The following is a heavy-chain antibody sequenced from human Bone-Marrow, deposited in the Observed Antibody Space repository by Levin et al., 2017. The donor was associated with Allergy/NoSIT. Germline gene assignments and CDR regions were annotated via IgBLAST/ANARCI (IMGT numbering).Heavy chain of an antibody. J-gene: IGHJ4*02. Sequence: GGSLRLSCATSAFPFHNYAMHWVRQAPGKGLEWVALVAYDGGKTQYADFVKGRFTISRDNSKKTLYLEMNSLTPDDTAVYYCAREWGVGGLDPHFDHWGQGTLVAVSS. D-gene: IGHD1-26*01. CDR2: VAYDGGKT. CDR3: AREWGVGGLDPHFDH. CDR1: AFPFHNYA. V-gene: IGHV3-30*04.